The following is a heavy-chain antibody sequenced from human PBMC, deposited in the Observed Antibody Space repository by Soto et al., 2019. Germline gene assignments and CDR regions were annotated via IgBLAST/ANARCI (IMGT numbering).Heavy chain of an antibody. CDR2: ISGSGGST. CDR3: ARDGGYSCGYSPRYYSGMDV. V-gene: IGHV3-23*01. Sequence: EVQLLESGGGLVQPGGSLRLSCAASGFTFSSYAMSWVRQAPGNGLDWVSAISGSGGSTYYADSAKGQFTISRDNTNNTLYREMSRLRAEATVVYYFARDGGYSCGYSPRYYSGMDVWVQWTTVTVSS. CDR1: GFTFSSYA. J-gene: IGHJ6*02. D-gene: IGHD5-18*01.